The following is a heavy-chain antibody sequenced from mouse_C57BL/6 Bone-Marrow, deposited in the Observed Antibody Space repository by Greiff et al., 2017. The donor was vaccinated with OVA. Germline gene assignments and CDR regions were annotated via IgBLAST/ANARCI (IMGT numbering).Heavy chain of an antibody. CDR3: ARVYETEVHFDY. J-gene: IGHJ2*01. Sequence: QVQLQQPGAELMKPGASVKLSCKATGYTFTGYWIEWVKQRPGHGLEWIGVIFPGSGSTNYNEKFKGKATVTADTASNTAYLQIRSLRTEDSAIDDCARVYETEVHFDYWGQGTTLTVSA. D-gene: IGHD2-12*01. CDR1: GYTFTGYW. CDR2: IFPGSGST. V-gene: IGHV1-9*01.